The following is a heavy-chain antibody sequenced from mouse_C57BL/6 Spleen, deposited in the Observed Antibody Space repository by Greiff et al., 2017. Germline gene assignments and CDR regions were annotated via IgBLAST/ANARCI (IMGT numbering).Heavy chain of an antibody. CDR1: GFTFSDYG. Sequence: EVKLVESGGGLVKPGGSLKLSCAASGFTFSDYGMHWVRQAPEKGLEWVAYISSGSSTIYYADTVKGRFTISRDKAKNTLFLQMTSLRSEDTAMYYCARATTVVAPYAMDYWGQGTSVTVSS. V-gene: IGHV5-17*01. J-gene: IGHJ4*01. CDR3: ARATTVVAPYAMDY. CDR2: ISSGSSTI. D-gene: IGHD1-1*01.